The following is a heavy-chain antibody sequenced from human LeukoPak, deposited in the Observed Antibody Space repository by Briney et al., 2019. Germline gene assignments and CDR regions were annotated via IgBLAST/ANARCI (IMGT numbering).Heavy chain of an antibody. CDR3: ARGPNWFDP. Sequence: PSETLSLTCAVSGYSISSGYYWGWIRPPPGKGLEWIGSIYHSGSTYYNPSLKSRVTISVDTSKNQFSLKLSSVTAADTAVYYCARGPNWFDPWGQGTLVTVSS. V-gene: IGHV4-38-2*01. CDR1: GYSISSGYY. J-gene: IGHJ5*02. CDR2: IYHSGST.